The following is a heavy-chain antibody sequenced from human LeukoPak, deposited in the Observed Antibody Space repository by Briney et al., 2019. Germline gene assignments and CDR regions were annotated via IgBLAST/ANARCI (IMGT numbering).Heavy chain of an antibody. J-gene: IGHJ4*02. CDR2: IYYSGST. CDR3: ARGGSSGWYLTGDPHRRNHFDY. Sequence: PSETLSLTCTVSGGSISSSSYYWGWIRQPPGKGLEWIGSIYYSGSTYYNPSLKSRVTISVDTSKNQFSLKLSSVTAADTAVYYCARGGSSGWYLTGDPHRRNHFDYWGQGTLVTVSS. V-gene: IGHV4-39*07. D-gene: IGHD6-19*01. CDR1: GGSISSSSYY.